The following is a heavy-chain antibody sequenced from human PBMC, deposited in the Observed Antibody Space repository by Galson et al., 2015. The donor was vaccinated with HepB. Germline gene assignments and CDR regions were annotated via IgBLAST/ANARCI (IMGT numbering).Heavy chain of an antibody. V-gene: IGHV4-4*02. CDR1: GGSISSSNW. Sequence: ETLSLTCAVSGGSISSSNWWSWVRQPPGKGLEWIGEIYHSGSTNYNPSLKSRVTISVDKSKNQFSLKLSSVTAADTAVYYCARERGLRYFDWNHPNWFDPWGQGTLVTVSS. D-gene: IGHD3-9*01. CDR2: IYHSGST. J-gene: IGHJ5*02. CDR3: ARERGLRYFDWNHPNWFDP.